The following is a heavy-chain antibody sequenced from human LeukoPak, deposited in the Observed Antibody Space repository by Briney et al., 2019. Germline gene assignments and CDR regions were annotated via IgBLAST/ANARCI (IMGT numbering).Heavy chain of an antibody. CDR3: TRGSIAYYYMDV. J-gene: IGHJ6*03. V-gene: IGHV4-34*01. D-gene: IGHD3-22*01. CDR1: GGSFSGYY. Sequence: SETLSLTCAVYGGSFSGYYWSWIRQPPGKGLEWIGEINHSGSTNHNPSLKSRVTISVDTSKNQFSLKLSSVTAADTAVYYCTRGSIAYYYMDVWGKGTTVTISS. CDR2: INHSGST.